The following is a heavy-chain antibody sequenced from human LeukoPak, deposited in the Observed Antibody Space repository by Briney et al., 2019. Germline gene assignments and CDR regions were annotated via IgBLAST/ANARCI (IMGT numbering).Heavy chain of an antibody. CDR1: GDSVSSNSAA. Sequence: SQTLSLTCAISGDSVSSNSAAWSWIRQSPSRGLEWLGRTYYRSDWFNDYAVSVKSRITITPDISKNQFSLQLNSVTPEDTAVYYCARGTAATYYAMDVWGQGTTVTVSS. CDR3: ARGTAATYYAMDV. J-gene: IGHJ6*02. CDR2: TYYRSDWFN. V-gene: IGHV6-1*01. D-gene: IGHD1-26*01.